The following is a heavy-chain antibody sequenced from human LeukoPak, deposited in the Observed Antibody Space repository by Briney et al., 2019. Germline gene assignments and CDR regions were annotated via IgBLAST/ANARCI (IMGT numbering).Heavy chain of an antibody. CDR1: GDSIASSTFY. CDR3: ARETNFYYYMDV. V-gene: IGHV4-39*07. CDR2: IHYSGDT. D-gene: IGHD1-1*01. Sequence: SETLSLTCTVSGDSIASSTFYWGWIRQPPGKGLEWIESIHYSGDTYYSSSLKSRVTLSIDTSKNHLSLKLSSVSAADTAVYYCARETNFYYYMDVWGKGTTVTVSS. J-gene: IGHJ6*03.